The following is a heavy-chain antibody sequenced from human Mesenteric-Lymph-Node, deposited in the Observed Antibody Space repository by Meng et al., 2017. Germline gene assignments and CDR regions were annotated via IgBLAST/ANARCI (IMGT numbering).Heavy chain of an antibody. CDR3: ARDAPVVPSALDY. CDR1: GFTFDDYA. Sequence: GESLKISCAASGFTFDDYAMSWVRQAPGKGLEWVSAISGSGVNTYYADSVKGRFTISRDNLKNTLYLQMNSLRAEDTAIYYCARDAPVVPSALDYWGQGTLVTVSS. D-gene: IGHD2-2*01. J-gene: IGHJ4*02. CDR2: ISGSGVNT. V-gene: IGHV3-23*01.